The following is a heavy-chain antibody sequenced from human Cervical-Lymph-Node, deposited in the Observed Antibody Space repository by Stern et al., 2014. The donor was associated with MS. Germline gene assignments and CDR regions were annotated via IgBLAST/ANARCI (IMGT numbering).Heavy chain of an antibody. V-gene: IGHV3-30-3*01. CDR2: ISYDGNN. CDR3: ARSFDPGFYSYFGMNV. CDR1: GFTFSSYA. D-gene: IGHD3-9*01. J-gene: IGHJ6*02. Sequence: QVQLVESGGGVVLPGRSLRLSCTASGFTFSSYAMHWVRQAPGKGLEWVAVISYDGNNNYAASVKGRFIISRDNSKNTLYLQMNSLSAEDTAVYYCARSFDPGFYSYFGMNVWGQGTTVTVAS.